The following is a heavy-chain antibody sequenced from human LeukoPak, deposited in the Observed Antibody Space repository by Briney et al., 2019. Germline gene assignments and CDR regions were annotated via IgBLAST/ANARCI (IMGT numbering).Heavy chain of an antibody. CDR2: ISWNSGSI. D-gene: IGHD2-2*01. V-gene: IGHV3-9*01. J-gene: IGHJ4*02. CDR3: AKSTLVVPAAMDYFDY. CDR1: GFTFDDYA. Sequence: TGRSLRLSCAASGFTFDDYAMHWVRQAPGKGLEWVSGISWNSGSIGYADSVKGRFTISRDNAKNSLYLQMNSLRAEDTASYYCAKSTLVVPAAMDYFDYWGQGALVTVSS.